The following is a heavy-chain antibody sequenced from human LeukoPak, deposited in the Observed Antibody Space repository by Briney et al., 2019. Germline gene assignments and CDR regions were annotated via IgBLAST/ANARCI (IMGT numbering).Heavy chain of an antibody. CDR1: GFTFGRFA. CDR3: AKGTFGNSWYHWFDP. CDR2: SSGSGGTT. V-gene: IGHV3-23*01. J-gene: IGHJ5*02. Sequence: GGSLRLSCAASGFTFGRFAMTWVRQAPGKGLESVALSSGSGGTTYYADSVKGRFTISRDNSKNTVYLEMNGLRAEDTAVYYCAKGTFGNSWYHWFDPWGQGTLVTVSS. D-gene: IGHD6-13*01.